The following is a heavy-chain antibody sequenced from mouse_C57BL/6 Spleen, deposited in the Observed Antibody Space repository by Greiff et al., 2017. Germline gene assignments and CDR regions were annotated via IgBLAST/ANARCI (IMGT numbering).Heavy chain of an antibody. CDR1: GYSFTGYY. CDR3: ARGTRYYYGSSYFAY. Sequence: EVQLQQSGPELVKPGASVKISCKASGYSFTGYYMNWVKQSPEQSLEWIGEINPSTGGTTYNQKFKAKATLTVDKSSSTAYMQLNSLTSEDSAVYYCARGTRYYYGSSYFAYWGQGTLVTVSA. D-gene: IGHD1-1*01. CDR2: INPSTGGT. V-gene: IGHV1-42*01. J-gene: IGHJ3*01.